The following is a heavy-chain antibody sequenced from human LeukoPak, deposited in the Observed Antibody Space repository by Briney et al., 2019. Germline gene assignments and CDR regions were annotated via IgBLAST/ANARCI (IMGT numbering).Heavy chain of an antibody. D-gene: IGHD6-19*01. CDR2: INPGDSDT. J-gene: IGHJ4*02. CDR1: GYSFTSYW. V-gene: IGHV5-51*01. CDR3: ARRIGSGWYDY. Sequence: ESLKISCKGSGYSFTSYWIGWVRQMPGKGLEWLGLINPGDSDTRYSPSFQGQVTISADKSISTANLQGSSLKASDTAMYYCARRIGSGWYDYWGQGTLVTVSS.